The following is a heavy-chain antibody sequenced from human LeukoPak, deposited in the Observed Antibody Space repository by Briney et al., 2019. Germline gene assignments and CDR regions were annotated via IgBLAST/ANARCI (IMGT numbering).Heavy chain of an antibody. CDR2: INSDGSTT. D-gene: IGHD3-10*01. J-gene: IGHJ4*02. Sequence: GGSLRLSCAASGFTFSSYWMHWVRQAPGEGLVWVSRINSDGSTTRYADSVKGRFTISRDNAKNTLYLQMNSLRAADTAVDYCVRQEGYYDSGSFHEYWGQGTLVTVSS. V-gene: IGHV3-74*01. CDR3: VRQEGYYDSGSFHEY. CDR1: GFTFSSYW.